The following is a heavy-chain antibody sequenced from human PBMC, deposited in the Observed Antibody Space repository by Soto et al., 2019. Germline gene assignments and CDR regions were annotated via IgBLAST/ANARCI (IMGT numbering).Heavy chain of an antibody. CDR2: IIPIFGTA. J-gene: IGHJ4*02. V-gene: IGHV1-69*06. CDR1: GGTFSSYA. D-gene: IGHD3-9*01. Sequence: QVQLVQSGAEVKKPGSSVKVSCKASGGTFSSYAISWVRQAPGQGLEWMGGIIPIFGTANYAQKFQGRVTITADKSTSTAYMELRSLRSEDTAVYYCVRDRVLDILTGYYTHRLDYWGQGTLVTVSS. CDR3: VRDRVLDILTGYYTHRLDY.